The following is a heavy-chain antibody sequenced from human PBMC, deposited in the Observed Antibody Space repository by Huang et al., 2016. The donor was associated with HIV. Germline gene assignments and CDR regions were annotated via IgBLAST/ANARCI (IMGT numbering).Heavy chain of an antibody. CDR2: ISGSGANT. CDR3: AKDFGVAAPYYFDL. V-gene: IGHV3-23*01. Sequence: LESGGGSARSGGSLRLSCAASGLRFSSYAMGWVRQGPGKGLEWVSSISGSGANTYYADSVKGRFTISRNNFNKNTVYLQMNNLRAADSGIYYCAKDFGVAAPYYFDLWGQGTPVSVSS. J-gene: IGHJ4*02. D-gene: IGHD3-3*01. CDR1: GLRFSSYA.